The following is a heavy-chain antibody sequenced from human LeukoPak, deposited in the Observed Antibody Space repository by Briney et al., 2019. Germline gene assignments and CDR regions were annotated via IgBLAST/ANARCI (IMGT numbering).Heavy chain of an antibody. CDR2: IHTSGST. CDR3: ARGRSVWGSYRPKPLFDY. J-gene: IGHJ4*02. V-gene: IGHV4-61*09. D-gene: IGHD3-16*02. Sequence: SQTLSLTCIVSGGSISSANYCWSWIRQPAGKGLEWIGHIHTSGSTNYNPSLKSRVTISVDTSKNQFSLKLSSVTAADTAVYYCARGRSVWGSYRPKPLFDYWGQGTLVTVSS. CDR1: GGSISSANYC.